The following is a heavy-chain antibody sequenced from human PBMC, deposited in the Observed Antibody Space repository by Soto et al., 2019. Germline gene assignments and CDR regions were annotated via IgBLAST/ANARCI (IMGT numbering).Heavy chain of an antibody. CDR1: GYTFTSYD. Sequence: ASVKVSCKASGYTFTSYDINWVRQATGQGLEWMGWMNPNSGNTGYAQKFQGRVTMTRNTSISTAYMELSSLRSEDTAVYYCAYGSGSPNWFDPWGQGTLVTVSS. CDR2: MNPNSGNT. D-gene: IGHD3-10*01. CDR3: AYGSGSPNWFDP. J-gene: IGHJ5*02. V-gene: IGHV1-8*01.